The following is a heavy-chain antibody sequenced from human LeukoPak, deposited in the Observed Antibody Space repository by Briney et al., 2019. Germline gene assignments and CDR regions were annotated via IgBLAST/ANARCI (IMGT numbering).Heavy chain of an antibody. J-gene: IGHJ4*02. CDR3: AKAWYYYGSGRPEYYFDY. V-gene: IGHV3-23*01. Sequence: GGSLRLSCAASGSTFSSYAMSWVRQAPGKGLEWVSAISGSGGSTYYADSVKGRFTISRDNSKNTLYLQMNSLRAEDTAVYYCAKAWYYYGSGRPEYYFDYWGQGTLVTVSS. D-gene: IGHD3-10*01. CDR2: ISGSGGST. CDR1: GSTFSSYA.